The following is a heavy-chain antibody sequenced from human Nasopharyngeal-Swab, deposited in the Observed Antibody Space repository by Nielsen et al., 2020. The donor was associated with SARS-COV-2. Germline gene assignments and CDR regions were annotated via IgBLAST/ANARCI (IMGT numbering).Heavy chain of an antibody. J-gene: IGHJ6*03. CDR1: GFSFSIYW. CDR3: AKVKYGSGGNYYYMDV. V-gene: IGHV3-74*01. Sequence: GGSLRLSCAASGFSFSIYWMHWVRQPPGKGLVWVSGISSDESTTTYADSVKGRFTISRDNAKNSLYLQMNSLRAEDTALYYCAKVKYGSGGNYYYMDVWGKGTTVTVSS. CDR2: ISSDESTT. D-gene: IGHD3-10*01.